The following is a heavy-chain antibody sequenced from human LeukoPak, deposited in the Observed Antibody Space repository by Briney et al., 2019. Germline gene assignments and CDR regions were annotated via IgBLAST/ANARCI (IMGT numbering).Heavy chain of an antibody. CDR3: ARGTIPRRITIFGVVKKNYWFDP. J-gene: IGHJ5*02. Sequence: ASVTVSCKASGYTFTSYDINWVRQATGQGLEWMGWMNPNSGNTGYAQKFQGRVTMTRNTSISTAYMELSSLRSEDTAVYYCARGTIPRRITIFGVVKKNYWFDPWGQGTLVTVSS. CDR1: GYTFTSYD. CDR2: MNPNSGNT. D-gene: IGHD3-3*01. V-gene: IGHV1-8*01.